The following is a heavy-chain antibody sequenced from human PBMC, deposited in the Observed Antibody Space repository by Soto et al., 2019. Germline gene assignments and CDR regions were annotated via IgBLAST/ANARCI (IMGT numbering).Heavy chain of an antibody. CDR2: INHSGST. D-gene: IGHD5-12*01. V-gene: IGHV4-34*01. CDR3: ARGRKVAPSLDY. Sequence: SETLSLTCAVYGGPFSGYYRSWIRQPPGKGLEWIVEINHSGSTNYYPSLKSRVTISVDTSKNQFSLKLSSVAAADTAVYYCARGRKVAPSLDYWGQGIVVTVSS. J-gene: IGHJ4*02. CDR1: GGPFSGYY.